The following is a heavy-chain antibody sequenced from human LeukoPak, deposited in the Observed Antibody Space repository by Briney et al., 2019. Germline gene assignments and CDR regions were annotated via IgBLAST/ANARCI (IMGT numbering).Heavy chain of an antibody. CDR2: ITWNGVAI. CDR1: GFTFETYA. D-gene: IGHD6-19*01. J-gene: IGHJ4*02. Sequence: PGGSLRLSCAASGFTFETYAMHWVRQGPGNGLEWVSGITWNGVAIDYADSVRGRFTISRDNANNFLYLQMNSLRPEDTAFYYCARDGRDFRTDEPWLDFWGRGSLVTVSS. V-gene: IGHV3-9*01. CDR3: ARDGRDFRTDEPWLDF.